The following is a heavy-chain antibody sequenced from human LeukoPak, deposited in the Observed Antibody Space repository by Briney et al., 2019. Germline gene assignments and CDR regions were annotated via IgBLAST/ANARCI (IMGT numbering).Heavy chain of an antibody. D-gene: IGHD3-10*01. J-gene: IGHJ3*02. CDR3: ARSLWFGEVLGAFDI. Sequence: GGSLRLSCAASGFTFSSYWMSWVRQAPGKGLEWVANIKQDGSEKYYVDSVKGRFTISRDNAKNSLYLQMNSLRAEDTAVYYCARSLWFGEVLGAFDIWGQGTMVTVSS. CDR1: GFTFSSYW. CDR2: IKQDGSEK. V-gene: IGHV3-7*01.